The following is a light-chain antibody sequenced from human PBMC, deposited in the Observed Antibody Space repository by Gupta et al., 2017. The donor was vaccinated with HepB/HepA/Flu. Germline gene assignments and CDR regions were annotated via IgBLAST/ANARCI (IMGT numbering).Light chain of an antibody. CDR3: QQYGSSPFS. CDR2: CAA. V-gene: IGKV3-20*01. CDR1: ESVNSSY. Sequence: IVFKQSPGTLSLSPGERATLSCRASESVNSSYLAWYQQKHGQTPRLLIYCAASRSTGIPDKISSSRCWRDFTVTISRREPEDFSVYYFQQYGSSPFSFGQGTKLEIK. J-gene: IGKJ2*03.